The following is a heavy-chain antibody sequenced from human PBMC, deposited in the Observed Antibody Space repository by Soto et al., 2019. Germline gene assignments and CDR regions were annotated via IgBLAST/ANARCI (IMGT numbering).Heavy chain of an antibody. CDR2: IYSGGST. CDR3: ASSSWYYYYYMDV. D-gene: IGHD6-13*01. V-gene: IGHV3-66*01. Sequence: EVQLVESGGGLVQPGGSLRLSCAASGFTVSSNYMSWVRQAPGKGLEWVSVIYSGGSTYYADSVKGRFTISRDNSKNTLYLQMNSLRAEDTAVYYCASSSWYYYYYMDVWGKGTPVTVSS. J-gene: IGHJ6*03. CDR1: GFTVSSNY.